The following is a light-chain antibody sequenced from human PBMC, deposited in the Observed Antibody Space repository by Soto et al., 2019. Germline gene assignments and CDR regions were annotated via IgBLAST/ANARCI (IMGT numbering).Light chain of an antibody. J-gene: IGLJ3*02. V-gene: IGLV3-27*01. CDR1: VVAKKY. Sequence: SYELTQPSSVSVSPGQTARITCSGDVVAKKYVRWFQQKPGQAPVLVIYKDSERPSGIPERFSGSSSGTTVTLTISGAQVEDEADYYCYSAADNIWVFGGGTKVTVL. CDR2: KDS. CDR3: YSAADNIWV.